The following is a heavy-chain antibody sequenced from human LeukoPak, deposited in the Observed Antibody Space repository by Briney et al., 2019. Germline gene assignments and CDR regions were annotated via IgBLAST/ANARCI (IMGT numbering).Heavy chain of an antibody. CDR2: MNPNSGNT. D-gene: IGHD6-19*01. V-gene: IGHV1-8*01. CDR3: ARDQRRSGWYYFDY. Sequence: ASVKVSCKASGYTFTSYDINWVRQATGQGLEWMGWMNPNSGNTGYAQKFQGRVTMTRNTSISTAYMELSSLRSEDTAVYYCARDQRRSGWYYFDYWGQGTLVTVSS. J-gene: IGHJ4*02. CDR1: GYTFTSYD.